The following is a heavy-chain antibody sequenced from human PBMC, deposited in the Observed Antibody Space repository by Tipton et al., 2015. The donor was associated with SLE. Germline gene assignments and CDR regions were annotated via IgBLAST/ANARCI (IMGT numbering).Heavy chain of an antibody. CDR3: AKAQVATGLGY. J-gene: IGHJ4*02. Sequence: SLRLSCAASGFTFDDYAMHWVRQAPGKGLEWVSGISWNSGSIGYADSVKGRFTISRDNAKNSLYLQMNSLRAEDTALYYCAKAQVATGLGYWGQGTLVTVSS. CDR1: GFTFDDYA. V-gene: IGHV3-9*01. CDR2: ISWNSGSI. D-gene: IGHD5-12*01.